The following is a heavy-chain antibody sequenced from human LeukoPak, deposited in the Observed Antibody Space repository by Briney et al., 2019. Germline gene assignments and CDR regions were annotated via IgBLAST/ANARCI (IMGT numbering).Heavy chain of an antibody. D-gene: IGHD6-19*01. V-gene: IGHV4-4*02. CDR3: ARVLAVPLHWFDP. Sequence: PSGTLSLTCAVSGGSISSSNWWSWVRQPPGKGLEWIGEIYHSGSTNYNPSLKSRVTISVDKSKNQFSLKLSSVTAAGTAVYYCARVLAVPLHWFDPWGQGTLVTVSS. CDR2: IYHSGST. CDR1: GGSISSSNW. J-gene: IGHJ5*02.